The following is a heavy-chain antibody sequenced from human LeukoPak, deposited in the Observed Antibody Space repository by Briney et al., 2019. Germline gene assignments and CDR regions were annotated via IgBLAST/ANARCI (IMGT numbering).Heavy chain of an antibody. Sequence: ASVKVSCKASGYTFTSYGISWVRQAPGQGLEWMGWISAYNGNTNYAQKLQGRVTMTTDTSTSTAYMELRSLRSDDTAVYYCATAFWGHYYDSSGYYYEYYFDYWGQGTLVTVSS. CDR1: GYTFTSYG. V-gene: IGHV1-18*01. CDR3: ATAFWGHYYDSSGYYYEYYFDY. J-gene: IGHJ4*02. D-gene: IGHD3-22*01. CDR2: ISAYNGNT.